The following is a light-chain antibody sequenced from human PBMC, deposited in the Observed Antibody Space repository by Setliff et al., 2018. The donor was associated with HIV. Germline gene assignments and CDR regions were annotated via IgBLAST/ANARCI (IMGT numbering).Light chain of an antibody. J-gene: IGKJ1*01. CDR3: QQYFIYST. CDR2: KAS. V-gene: IGKV1-5*03. CDR1: QSINTY. Sequence: DIQMTQSPSTLFASVGERVTITCRASQSINTYLAWYQQKPGKAPKVLIYKASTLEGGVPSRFSGSGSGTEFTLTISSLQPDDVATYYCQQYFIYSTFGQGTKVDIE.